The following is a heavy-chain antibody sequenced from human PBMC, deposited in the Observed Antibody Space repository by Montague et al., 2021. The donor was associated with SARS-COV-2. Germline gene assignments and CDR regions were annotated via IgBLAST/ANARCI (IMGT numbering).Heavy chain of an antibody. D-gene: IGHD4-17*01. V-gene: IGHV2-5*08. Sequence: PELVKPTQTLTLTCTFSGFSLSTSGMCVGWIRQPPGKALEWLALIYWDDDKPYSPSLKNRLTITKDTSKNQVVLTMTDMDPVDTATYYCAHSYGDYLFDYWGQGTLVTVSS. CDR1: GFSLSTSGMC. CDR3: AHSYGDYLFDY. J-gene: IGHJ4*02. CDR2: IYWDDDK.